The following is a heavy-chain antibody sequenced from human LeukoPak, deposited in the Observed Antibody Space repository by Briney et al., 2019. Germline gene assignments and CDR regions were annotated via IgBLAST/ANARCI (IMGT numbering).Heavy chain of an antibody. CDR3: ANLLYGSGSAIDY. CDR1: GFTFSSYA. J-gene: IGHJ4*02. V-gene: IGHV3-23*01. CDR2: ISGSGGST. D-gene: IGHD3-10*01. Sequence: GGCLRLSCAASGFTFSSYAISWVRQAPGKGLEWVSAISGSGGSTYYADSVKGRFTISRDNSKNTLYLQMNSLRAEDTAVYYCANLLYGSGSAIDYWGQGTLVNVPS.